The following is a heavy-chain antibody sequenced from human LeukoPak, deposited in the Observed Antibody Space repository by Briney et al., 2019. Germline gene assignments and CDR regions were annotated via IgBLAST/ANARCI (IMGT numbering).Heavy chain of an antibody. V-gene: IGHV3-9*01. Sequence: QPGRSLRLSCAASGFTFDDYAMHWVRQAPGKGLEWVSGISWNSGGIGYADSVKGRFTISRDNAKNSLYLQMNSLRAEDTALYYCAKGYGDYFSAFDYWGQGTLVTVSS. J-gene: IGHJ4*02. CDR3: AKGYGDYFSAFDY. CDR1: GFTFDDYA. CDR2: ISWNSGGI. D-gene: IGHD4-17*01.